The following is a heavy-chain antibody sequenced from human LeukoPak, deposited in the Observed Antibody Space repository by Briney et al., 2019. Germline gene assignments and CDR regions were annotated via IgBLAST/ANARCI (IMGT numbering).Heavy chain of an antibody. Sequence: SETLSLTCTVSGGSVSSGSYYWSWIRQPPGKGLEWIGYIYYSGSTKYNPSLKSRVTISVDTSKNQFSLKLRSVTAADTAVFYCARGLAAAGPFDIWGQGAMVTASS. CDR3: ARGLAAAGPFDI. D-gene: IGHD6-13*01. CDR1: GGSVSSGSYY. V-gene: IGHV4-61*01. J-gene: IGHJ3*02. CDR2: IYYSGST.